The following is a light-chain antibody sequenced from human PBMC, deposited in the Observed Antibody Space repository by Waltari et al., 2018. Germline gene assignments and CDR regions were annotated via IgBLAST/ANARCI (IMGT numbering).Light chain of an antibody. CDR3: QQYGSSLALI. CDR2: GAS. V-gene: IGKV3-20*01. CDR1: QSVSSNY. Sequence: EIVLTQSPGTLSLSPGERATLSCRASQSVSSNYFAWYQQKPGQAPRLLIYGASSRATGIPDRFSGSGSGTDFTLTSNRLEPEDFAVYYCQQYGSSLALIFGGGTKVEIK. J-gene: IGKJ4*01.